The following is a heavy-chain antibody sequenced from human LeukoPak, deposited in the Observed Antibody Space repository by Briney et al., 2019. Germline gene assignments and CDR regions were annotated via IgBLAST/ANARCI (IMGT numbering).Heavy chain of an antibody. J-gene: IGHJ4*02. CDR3: ARASYGGYGLDYYFDY. Sequence: GGSLRLSCAASGFTVSSNYMSWVRQAPGKGLEWVSVIYSGGSTYYADSVKGRFTISRDNSKNTLYLQMNSLSAEDTAVYYCARASYGGYGLDYYFDYWGQGTLVTVSS. V-gene: IGHV3-66*01. D-gene: IGHD5-12*01. CDR1: GFTVSSNY. CDR2: IYSGGST.